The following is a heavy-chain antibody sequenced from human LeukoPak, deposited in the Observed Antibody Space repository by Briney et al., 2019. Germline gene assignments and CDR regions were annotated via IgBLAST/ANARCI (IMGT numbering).Heavy chain of an antibody. CDR1: RFTFSDSY. Sequence: GGSLRLSCAASRFTFSDSYMRWVRQAPGKGLEWVSYISSTGGSMYYADSVKGRFTISRDNAKNSLYLQMDSLRVEDTAVYYCGKTTTGYSSGRYPGWPVDYWGQGALVTVSS. CDR3: GKTTTGYSSGRYPGWPVDY. D-gene: IGHD6-19*01. CDR2: ISSTGGSM. J-gene: IGHJ4*02. V-gene: IGHV3-11*01.